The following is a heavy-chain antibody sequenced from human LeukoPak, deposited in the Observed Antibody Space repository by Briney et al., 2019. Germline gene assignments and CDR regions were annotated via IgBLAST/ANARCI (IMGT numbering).Heavy chain of an antibody. CDR2: IIPILGIA. CDR3: ARDVDCSSTSCLSWFDP. Sequence: SVKVSCKASGGTFSSYAISWVRQAPGQGLEWMGGIIPILGIANYAQKFQGRVTITADKSTSTAYMELYSLRSEDTAVYYCARDVDCSSTSCLSWFDPWGQGTLVTVSS. J-gene: IGHJ5*02. V-gene: IGHV1-69*04. CDR1: GGTFSSYA. D-gene: IGHD2-2*01.